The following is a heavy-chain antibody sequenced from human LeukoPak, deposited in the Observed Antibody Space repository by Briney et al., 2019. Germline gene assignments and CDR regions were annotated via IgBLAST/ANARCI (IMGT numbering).Heavy chain of an antibody. CDR3: AREVAGTYAFDY. Sequence: SQTLSLTCAISGDIVSSNSAAWNWIRQSPSRGLEWLGRTLYRSKWYNDYAVSVKSRISINPDTSKNQFSLQLNFVTPEDTAVYYCAREVAGTYAFDYWGQGPLVPVSS. CDR1: GDIVSSNSAA. CDR2: TLYRSKWYN. D-gene: IGHD6-19*01. J-gene: IGHJ4*02. V-gene: IGHV6-1*01.